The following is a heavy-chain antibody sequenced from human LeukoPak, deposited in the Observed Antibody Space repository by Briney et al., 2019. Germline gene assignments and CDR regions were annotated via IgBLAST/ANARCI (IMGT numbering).Heavy chain of an antibody. D-gene: IGHD5-24*01. V-gene: IGHV3-7*01. CDR1: GFTFTTYW. CDR2: IKQDGTEK. Sequence: GGSLRLSCAASGFTFTTYWMSWVRQAPGKGLEWVANIKQDGTEKYYVDSVKGRFTISRDNAKNSLYLQMNSLRAEDTAVYYCARDRSRRWLQLLRPNYFDYWGQGTLVTVSS. J-gene: IGHJ4*02. CDR3: ARDRSRRWLQLLRPNYFDY.